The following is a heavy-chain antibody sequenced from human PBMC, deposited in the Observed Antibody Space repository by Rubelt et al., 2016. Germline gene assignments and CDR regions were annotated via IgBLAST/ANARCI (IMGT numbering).Heavy chain of an antibody. CDR2: ISGSGGT. V-gene: IGHV3-53*04. CDR1: GFTVSNTY. J-gene: IGHJ3*01. Sequence: EVQLVESGGGLVKPGESLRLSCAASGFTVSNTYVGWVRQGPGKGLEWVSVISGSGGTYYADSVKGRFTISRQNSRNRVYLQMKRLRAEDTALYYCESRLSTDEFSDAFDVWGQGTMVTVSS. D-gene: IGHD3-16*02. CDR3: ESRLSTDEFSDAFDV.